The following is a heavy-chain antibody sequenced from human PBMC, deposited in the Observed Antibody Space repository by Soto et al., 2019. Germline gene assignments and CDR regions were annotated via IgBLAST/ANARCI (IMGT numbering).Heavy chain of an antibody. CDR2: IYGNGARV. Sequence: GGSLRLSCAASGFTSNDYAMHWVRQGPGRGLEWVSGIYGNGARVGYADSVKGRFTISRDNAKNSLYLQMNSLRAEDTAFYYCVRDVQPGGAGYWGQGTQVTVSS. CDR3: VRDVQPGGAGY. CDR1: GFTSNDYA. V-gene: IGHV3-9*02. J-gene: IGHJ4*02.